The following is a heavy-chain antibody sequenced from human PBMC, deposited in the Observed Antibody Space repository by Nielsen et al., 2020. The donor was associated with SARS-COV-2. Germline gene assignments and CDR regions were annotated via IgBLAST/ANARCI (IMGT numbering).Heavy chain of an antibody. Sequence: GGSLRLSCAASGFTFSSYAMHWVRQAPGKGLEWVAVISYDGSNKYYADSVKGRFTISRDNSKNTLYLQMNSLRAEDTAVYYCAKDPDCSGGSCYRPDPSMDVWGQGTTVTVSS. CDR3: AKDPDCSGGSCYRPDPSMDV. CDR2: ISYDGSNK. V-gene: IGHV3-30-3*01. D-gene: IGHD2-15*01. J-gene: IGHJ6*02. CDR1: GFTFSSYA.